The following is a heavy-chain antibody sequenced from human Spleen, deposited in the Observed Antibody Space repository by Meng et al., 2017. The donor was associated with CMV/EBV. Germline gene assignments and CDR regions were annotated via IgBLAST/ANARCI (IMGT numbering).Heavy chain of an antibody. CDR3: ARSRPPRMGYCGGDCYSGFDY. Sequence: SVKVSCKASGGPLNKFGFSWVRQAPGQGLEWMGGIIPILGIANYAQKFQGRVTINADISTSTAYMELNSLRSEDTAMYYCARSRPPRMGYCGGDCYSGFDYWGQGTLVTVSS. J-gene: IGHJ4*02. CDR1: GGPLNKFG. D-gene: IGHD2-21*01. V-gene: IGHV1-69*10. CDR2: IIPILGIA.